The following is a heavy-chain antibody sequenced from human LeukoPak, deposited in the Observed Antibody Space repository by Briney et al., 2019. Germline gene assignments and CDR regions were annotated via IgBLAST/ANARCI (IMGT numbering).Heavy chain of an antibody. CDR2: INHSGST. CDR3: ARVEYDSSGYSWFDP. D-gene: IGHD3-22*01. Sequence: SETLSLSCTVSGYSISSGYYWSWIRQPPGKGLEWIGEINHSGSTNYNPSLKSRVTISVDTSKNQFSLKLSSVTAADTAVYYCARVEYDSSGYSWFDPWGQGTLVTVSS. J-gene: IGHJ5*02. V-gene: IGHV4-38-2*02. CDR1: GYSISSGYY.